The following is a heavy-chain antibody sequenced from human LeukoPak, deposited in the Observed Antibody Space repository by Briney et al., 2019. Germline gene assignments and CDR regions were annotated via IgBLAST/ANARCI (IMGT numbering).Heavy chain of an antibody. CDR3: ARRAGAYSHPYDY. CDR1: GFTVSSNS. D-gene: IGHD4/OR15-4a*01. CDR2: IYIGTI. J-gene: IGHJ4*02. V-gene: IGHV3-53*01. Sequence: GGSLRLSCTVSGFTVSSNSISWVRQAPPAGMEWVSFIYIGTIHSSDSVKGRFTISRDNSKDTLYLQMNSLRAEDTAVYYCARRAGAYSHPYDYWGQGTLVTVSS.